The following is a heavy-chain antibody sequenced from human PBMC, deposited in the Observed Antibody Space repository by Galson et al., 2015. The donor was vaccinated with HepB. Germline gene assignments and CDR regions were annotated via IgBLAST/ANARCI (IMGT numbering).Heavy chain of an antibody. Sequence: SLRLSCAVSGLSFSDYYMIWIRQAPGKGLEWVSYISSSGSTIYYVDSVKGRFTISRDNAKNSLYLQMNSLRAEDTAVYYCARGPRGSGYYFTDWGQGTLVTVSS. CDR2: ISSSGSTI. CDR3: ARGPRGSGYYFTD. CDR1: GLSFSDYY. D-gene: IGHD3-3*01. V-gene: IGHV3-11*01. J-gene: IGHJ4*02.